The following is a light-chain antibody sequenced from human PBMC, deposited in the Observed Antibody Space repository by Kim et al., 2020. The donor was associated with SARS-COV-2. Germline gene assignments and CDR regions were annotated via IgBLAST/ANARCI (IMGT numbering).Light chain of an antibody. Sequence: SVGDNVTITCRPSQRIISYLKSYQQKPRKAPQILIYSASCLQSWVPSWFSGSGSGTDFSLTISSMQPADFATYYCQQSYSTPAWTFGQGTKVDIK. CDR2: SAS. CDR3: QQSYSTPAWT. J-gene: IGKJ1*01. V-gene: IGKV1-39*01. CDR1: QRIISY.